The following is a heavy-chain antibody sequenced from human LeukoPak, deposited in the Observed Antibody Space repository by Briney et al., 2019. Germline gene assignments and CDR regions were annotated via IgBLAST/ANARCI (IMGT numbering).Heavy chain of an antibody. J-gene: IGHJ5*02. CDR3: ALCEPPTYNWFDP. V-gene: IGHV3-23*01. CDR1: GFTFNDFG. CDR2: ISSSGGST. D-gene: IGHD2/OR15-2a*01. Sequence: QTGGSLRLSCAVSGFTFNDFGLSWVRQAPGKGLEWVISISSSGGSTYYADSVKGRFTISRDNSQNTFYLQLNSLRVEDTAVYYCALCEPPTYNWFDPWGQGTLVTVSS.